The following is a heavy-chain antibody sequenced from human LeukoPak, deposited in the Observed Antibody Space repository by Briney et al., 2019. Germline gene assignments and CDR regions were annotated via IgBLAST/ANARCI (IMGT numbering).Heavy chain of an antibody. CDR2: IKQDGSEK. V-gene: IGHV3-7*01. CDR3: ATRSGSYFLYHMDV. D-gene: IGHD3-10*01. J-gene: IGHJ6*03. Sequence: AGGSLRLSCAASGFTFSSYSMNWVRQAPGKGLEWVANIKQDGSEKYYVDSVKGRFTISRDNAKNSLYLQMNSLRAEDTAVYYCATRSGSYFLYHMDVWGKGTTVTVSS. CDR1: GFTFSSYS.